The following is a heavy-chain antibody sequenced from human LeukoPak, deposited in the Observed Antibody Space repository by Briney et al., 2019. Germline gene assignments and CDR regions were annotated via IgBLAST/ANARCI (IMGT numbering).Heavy chain of an antibody. V-gene: IGHV3-74*01. CDR2: TNSDGSST. J-gene: IGHJ6*02. CDR1: GFTFSTSW. D-gene: IGHD5/OR15-5a*01. CDR3: ARDRDASIVSTGSGYYYGMDV. Sequence: PGGSQRLSCAASGFTFSTSWMHWVRQVPGKGLVWVSRTNSDGSSTSYADSVKGRFTISRDNAKNSLYLQMSSLRAEDTAVYYCARDRDASIVSTGSGYYYGMDVWGQGTTVTVSS.